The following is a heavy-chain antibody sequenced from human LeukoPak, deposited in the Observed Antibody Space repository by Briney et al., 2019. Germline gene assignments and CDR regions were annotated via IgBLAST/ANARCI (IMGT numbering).Heavy chain of an antibody. CDR2: IYYSGST. J-gene: IGHJ6*02. Sequence: SETLSLTCTVSGGSISGYYWSWIRQPPGKGLEWIGYIYYSGSTNYNPSLKSRVTISVDTSKNQFSLKLSSVTAADTAVYYCARLGGLEWSLYYYYGMDVWGQGTMVTVSS. V-gene: IGHV4-59*08. CDR3: ARLGGLEWSLYYYYGMDV. CDR1: GGSISGYY. D-gene: IGHD3-3*01.